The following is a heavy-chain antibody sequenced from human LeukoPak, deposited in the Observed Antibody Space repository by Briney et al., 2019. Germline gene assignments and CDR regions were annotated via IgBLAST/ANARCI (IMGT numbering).Heavy chain of an antibody. Sequence: GASVKVSCKASGYTFSNYGINWVRQAPGQGLEWMGWISAYNDHTNYAQKLQGRVTMTTDTSTTTAYMELRSLTSDDTAVYYCARGEYPLDAFDIWGQGTKVTVSS. CDR1: GYTFSNYG. J-gene: IGHJ3*02. CDR3: ARGEYPLDAFDI. CDR2: ISAYNDHT. D-gene: IGHD2-2*01. V-gene: IGHV1-18*01.